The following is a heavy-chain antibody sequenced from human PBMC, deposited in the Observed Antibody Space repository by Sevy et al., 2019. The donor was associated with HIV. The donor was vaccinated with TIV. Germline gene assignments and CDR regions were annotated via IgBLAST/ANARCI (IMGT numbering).Heavy chain of an antibody. J-gene: IGHJ4*01. D-gene: IGHD6-19*01. V-gene: IGHV1-18*04. CDR2: ISTYNGNT. Sequence: ASVKVSCKISGYKVDMYGIAWVRQAPGQGLEWMGWISTYNGNTNYAQNFQGRVTMTTDTSTSVFFMELGGLRPAETAVYYCSRATGMAVAGTGRYFDFWGQGTLVTVSS. CDR1: GYKVDMYG. CDR3: SRATGMAVAGTGRYFDF.